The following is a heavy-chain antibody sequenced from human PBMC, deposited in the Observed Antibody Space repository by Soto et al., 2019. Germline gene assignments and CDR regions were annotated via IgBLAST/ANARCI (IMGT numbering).Heavy chain of an antibody. CDR3: AQSGSDYEYVGGGYFDL. CDR2: IYWDDDK. D-gene: IGHD5-12*01. Sequence: QITLKDTGPTLVKPTQTLTLTCTFSGFSLSTSGVGVGWIRQPPGKALEWLALIYWDDDKRYSPSLKSRLTITNDNSKNQVVLAGTNMDPVDRATYYCAQSGSDYEYVGGGYFDLWGRGTLVTVSP. CDR1: GFSLSTSGVG. J-gene: IGHJ2*01. V-gene: IGHV2-5*02.